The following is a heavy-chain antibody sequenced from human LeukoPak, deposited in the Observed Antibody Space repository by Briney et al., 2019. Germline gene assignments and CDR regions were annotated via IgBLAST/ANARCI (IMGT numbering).Heavy chain of an antibody. CDR3: ARVSVPTVTTKALWMAAFDI. D-gene: IGHD4-17*01. CDR1: GFTFSNYG. J-gene: IGHJ3*02. Sequence: GGSLRLSCAASGFTFSNYGMHWVRQAPGKGLEWVAFIRYDGSNKYNADSVKGRFTISRDNSKNTLYLQMNSLRAEDTAVYYCARVSVPTVTTKALWMAAFDIWGQGTMVTVSS. CDR2: IRYDGSNK. V-gene: IGHV3-30*02.